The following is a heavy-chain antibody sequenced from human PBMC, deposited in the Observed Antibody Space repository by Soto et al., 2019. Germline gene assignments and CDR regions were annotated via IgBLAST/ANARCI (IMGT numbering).Heavy chain of an antibody. CDR2: ISGSGGSI. Sequence: VQLLESGGGLVQPGGSLRLSCAASGFTFGIYAMSWVRQAPGKGLEWVSSISGSGGSIYYAHSVKGRFTISRDKTKNTLDLQMNSLRADDTAVYHCARVAPEYSSTPRRFDFWGQGTLVTVSS. CDR1: GFTFGIYA. D-gene: IGHD6-13*01. J-gene: IGHJ4*02. CDR3: ARVAPEYSSTPRRFDF. V-gene: IGHV3-23*01.